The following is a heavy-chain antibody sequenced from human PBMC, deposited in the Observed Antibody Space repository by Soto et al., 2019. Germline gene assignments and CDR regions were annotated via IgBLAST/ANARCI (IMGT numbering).Heavy chain of an antibody. Sequence: PVNVSCTASGGTFSSYAISWVRQAPGQGLEWMGGIIPIFGTANYAQKFQGRVTITADESTSTAYMELSSLRSEDTAVYYCARAYSSGERAFDIWGQGTMVTVSS. D-gene: IGHD6-19*01. V-gene: IGHV1-69*01. CDR1: GGTFSSYA. CDR3: ARAYSSGERAFDI. CDR2: IIPIFGTA. J-gene: IGHJ3*02.